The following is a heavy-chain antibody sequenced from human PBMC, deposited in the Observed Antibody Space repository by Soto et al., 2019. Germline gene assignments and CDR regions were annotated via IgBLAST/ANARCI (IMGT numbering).Heavy chain of an antibody. Sequence: VESVKISCNASGYIIKNYWIGWVRQMPGQGLEWMGIIFPDDSDTRYSPSFQGHVTISVDKSISTAYVQWSSLKASDSAIYYCFRGGVTSRTFDYWGQGTMVTVSS. CDR2: IFPDDSDT. CDR1: GYIIKNYW. D-gene: IGHD3-16*01. CDR3: FRGGVTSRTFDY. J-gene: IGHJ4*03. V-gene: IGHV5-51*01.